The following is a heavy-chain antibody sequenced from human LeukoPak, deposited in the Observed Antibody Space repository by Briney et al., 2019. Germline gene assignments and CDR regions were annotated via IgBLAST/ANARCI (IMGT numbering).Heavy chain of an antibody. J-gene: IGHJ5*02. CDR1: GGSISSNSYY. D-gene: IGHD2-15*01. V-gene: IGHV4-39*06. Sequence: PSETLSLTCTVSGGSISSNSYYWSWIRQPPGKGLEWIGEINHSGSTNYNPSLKRRVTISVDTSKNQFPLKLSSVTAADTAVYYCARGSRISDIVVVVAATRGAWFDPWGQGTLVTVSS. CDR2: INHSGST. CDR3: ARGSRISDIVVVVAATRGAWFDP.